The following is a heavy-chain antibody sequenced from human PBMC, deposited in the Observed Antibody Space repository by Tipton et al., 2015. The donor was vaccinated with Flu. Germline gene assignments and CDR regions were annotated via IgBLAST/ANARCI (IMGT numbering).Heavy chain of an antibody. V-gene: IGHV4-59*08. CDR1: GGSINSYY. CDR2: TYYSGST. D-gene: IGHD1-26*01. Sequence: LRLSCTVSGGSINSYYWSWIRQPPGKGLEWIGYTYYSGSTTYNPSLKSRVTISVDTSKNQFSLKLSSVTAADTAIYYCARRAPNSGTFYFDYWGQGTLVTVSS. J-gene: IGHJ4*02. CDR3: ARRAPNSGTFYFDY.